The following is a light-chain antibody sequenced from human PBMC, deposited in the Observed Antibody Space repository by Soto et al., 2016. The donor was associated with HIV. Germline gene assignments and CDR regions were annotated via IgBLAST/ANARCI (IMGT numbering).Light chain of an antibody. J-gene: IGLJ2*01. CDR1: NIGSKS. CDR2: DDR. Sequence: SYELTQPPSVSVAPGKTARITCGGNNIGSKSVHWYQQKPGQAPVVVVNDDRERPSGIPERFSGSKSGTTATLTIGRVEAGDEADYYCQVWDSSHDLLVAFGGGTKLTVL. V-gene: IGLV3-21*03. CDR3: QVWDSSHDLLVA.